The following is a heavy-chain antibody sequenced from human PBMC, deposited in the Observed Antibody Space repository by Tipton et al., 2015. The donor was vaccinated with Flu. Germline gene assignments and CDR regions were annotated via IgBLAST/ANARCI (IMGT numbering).Heavy chain of an antibody. CDR1: GFTFSSNA. D-gene: IGHD3-10*01. CDR2: ISGSGGST. Sequence: GSLRLSCAASGFTFSSNAMSWVRQAPGKGLEWVSAISGSGGSTYYADSVKGRFTISRDNSKNTLYLQMNSLRAEDTAVYYCAKDHYYGSGNHPNINWFDPWGQGTLVTVSS. CDR3: AKDHYYGSGNHPNINWFDP. J-gene: IGHJ5*02. V-gene: IGHV3-23*01.